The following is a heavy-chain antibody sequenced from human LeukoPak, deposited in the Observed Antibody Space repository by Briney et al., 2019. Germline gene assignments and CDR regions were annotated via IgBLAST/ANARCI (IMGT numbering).Heavy chain of an antibody. Sequence: PGRSLRLSCAASGFTFSSYVMHWVRQAPGKGLEWVAFIRYDGSNKYYADSVKGRFTISRDNSKNTLYLQMNSLRAEDTAVYYCANQIVVVPAAPARDSDYWGQGTLVTVSS. CDR1: GFTFSSYV. J-gene: IGHJ4*02. D-gene: IGHD2-2*01. CDR3: ANQIVVVPAAPARDSDY. V-gene: IGHV3-30*02. CDR2: IRYDGSNK.